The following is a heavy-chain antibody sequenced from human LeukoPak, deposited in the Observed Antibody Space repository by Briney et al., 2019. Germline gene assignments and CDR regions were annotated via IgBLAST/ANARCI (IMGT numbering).Heavy chain of an antibody. V-gene: IGHV1-46*01. Sequence: ASVKVSCKASGYTFTSYYMHWVRQAPGQALEWMGIINPSGVSKNSAQKFQGRVTMTRDTSTSTVYMELSSLRSEDTAVYYCARERPTIAARSSNWFDPWGQGTLVTVSS. CDR2: INPSGVSK. CDR1: GYTFTSYY. J-gene: IGHJ5*02. D-gene: IGHD6-6*01. CDR3: ARERPTIAARSSNWFDP.